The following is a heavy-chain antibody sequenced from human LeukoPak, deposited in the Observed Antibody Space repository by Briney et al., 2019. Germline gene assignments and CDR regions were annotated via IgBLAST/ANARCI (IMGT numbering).Heavy chain of an antibody. Sequence: SETLSLTGGVSGGFFTGYNWTWIRQTPGMGLEWIGEHNHDGSSSYSASLESRVTISVDTSNFQLSLTLKSVTAADTAIYYCARGAPMIEMWGLGTRSSSLQ. CDR1: GGFFTGYN. J-gene: IGHJ3*02. CDR2: HNHDGSS. V-gene: IGHV4-34*01. CDR3: ARGAPMIEM.